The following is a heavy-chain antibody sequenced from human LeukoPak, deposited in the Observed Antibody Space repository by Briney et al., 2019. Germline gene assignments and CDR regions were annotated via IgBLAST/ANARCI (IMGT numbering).Heavy chain of an antibody. CDR3: ARGAYSSGWYGGDY. CDR1: GFTFTNYA. CDR2: ISYDGNNA. D-gene: IGHD6-19*01. V-gene: IGHV3-30*07. J-gene: IGHJ4*02. Sequence: GGSLRLSCAASGFTFTNYAMHWVRQAPGKGLDWVTIISYDGNNAAYADSVKGRFSISRDNSKNTLYLQMNSLRAEDTAVYYCARGAYSSGWYGGDYWGQGTLVTVSS.